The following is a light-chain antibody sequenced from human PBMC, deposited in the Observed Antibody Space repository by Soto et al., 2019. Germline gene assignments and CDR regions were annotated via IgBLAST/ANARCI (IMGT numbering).Light chain of an antibody. CDR3: QQYNSYPIT. V-gene: IGKV1D-16*01. J-gene: IGKJ5*01. CDR1: QGISSW. CDR2: AAS. Sequence: DIHMTQSPSSLSASVGYRFTITCRASQGISSWLAWYQQKPEQAPKSLIYAASSLQSGVPSRFRGSGSGTDFTLTISSLKPEDFATYYCQQYNSYPITFGQGTRLEIK.